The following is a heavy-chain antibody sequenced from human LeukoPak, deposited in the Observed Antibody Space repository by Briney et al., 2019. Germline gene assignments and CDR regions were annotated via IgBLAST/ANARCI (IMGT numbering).Heavy chain of an antibody. D-gene: IGHD1-26*01. CDR1: GFTFDDYA. J-gene: IGHJ4*02. Sequence: GRSLRLSCAASGFTFDDYAMHWVRQAPGKGLEWVSGISWNSGSIGYADSVKGRFTISRDNAKNSLYLQMNSLRAGDTALYYCAKDKRGSYYNYFDYWGQGTLVTVSS. V-gene: IGHV3-9*01. CDR3: AKDKRGSYYNYFDY. CDR2: ISWNSGSI.